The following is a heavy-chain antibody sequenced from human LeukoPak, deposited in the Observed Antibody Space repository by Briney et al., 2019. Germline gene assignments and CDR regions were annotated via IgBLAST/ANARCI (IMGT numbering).Heavy chain of an antibody. D-gene: IGHD3-3*01. V-gene: IGHV1-18*01. J-gene: IGHJ4*02. CDR3: ARDGSTTYYDFWSGYYHFDY. Sequence: ASVKVSCKASGYTFTSYGISWVRQAPGQGLEWMGWISAYNGNTNYAQKLQGRVTMTTDTSTSTAYMELRSLRSDDTAVYYCARDGSTTYYDFWSGYYHFDYWGQGTLVTVSS. CDR1: GYTFTSYG. CDR2: ISAYNGNT.